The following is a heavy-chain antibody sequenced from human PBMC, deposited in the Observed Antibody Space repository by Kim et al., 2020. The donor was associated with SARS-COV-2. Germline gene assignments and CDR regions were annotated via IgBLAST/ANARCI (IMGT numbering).Heavy chain of an antibody. CDR3: ARGPRASIGDYYGQHDY. D-gene: IGHD1-26*01. CDR2: IYFSGSA. CDR1: SGSISNGGYY. J-gene: IGHJ4*02. Sequence: SETLSLTCTVSSGSISNGGYYWSWIRQHPGKGLEWLGYIYFSGSAYYNPSFKSRVTISVDTSKSQFSLKLSSLTAADTGVYYCARGPRASIGDYYGQHDYWGQGTRVTVSS. V-gene: IGHV4-31*03.